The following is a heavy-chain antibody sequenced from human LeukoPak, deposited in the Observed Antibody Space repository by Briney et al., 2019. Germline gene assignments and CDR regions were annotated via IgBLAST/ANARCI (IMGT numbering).Heavy chain of an antibody. J-gene: IGHJ4*02. CDR2: IYYSGDT. V-gene: IGHV4-31*03. Sequence: SETLSLTCTVSDASISSGGYYWSWIRQHPGKGLEWIGYIYYSGDTYYNPSLKSRVFISVDTSENQFSLKLSSVTAADTAVYYCARARSGSTLDYWGQGTLVTVSS. CDR3: ARARSGSTLDY. D-gene: IGHD3-3*01. CDR1: DASISSGGYY.